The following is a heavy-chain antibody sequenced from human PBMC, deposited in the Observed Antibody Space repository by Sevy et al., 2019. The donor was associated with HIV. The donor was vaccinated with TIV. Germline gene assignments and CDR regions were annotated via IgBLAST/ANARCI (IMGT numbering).Heavy chain of an antibody. J-gene: IGHJ6*02. CDR1: GYTFTTYD. CDR3: ASGGNGDFWSYEFYYYGMDV. V-gene: IGHV1-8*01. CDR2: MSPNTGAT. D-gene: IGHD3-3*01. Sequence: ASVKVSCEASGYTFTTYDINWVRQATGQGLEWMGWMSPNTGATGFAQKFQGRVTLTRDTSISTAYMELSSLTYDDTAVYYCASGGNGDFWSYEFYYYGMDVWGQGTTVTVSS.